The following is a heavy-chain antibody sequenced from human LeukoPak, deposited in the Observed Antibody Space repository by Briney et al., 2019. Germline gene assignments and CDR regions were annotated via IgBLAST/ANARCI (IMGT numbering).Heavy chain of an antibody. Sequence: GGSLRLSCAASGFTFSNAWMSWVRQAPGKGLEWVSVIYSGGSTYYADSVKGRFTISRDNSKNTLYLQMNSLRAEDTAVYYCAKFIAALYYFDYWGQGTLVTVSS. CDR2: IYSGGST. CDR3: AKFIAALYYFDY. D-gene: IGHD6-13*01. J-gene: IGHJ4*02. CDR1: GFTFSNAW. V-gene: IGHV3-53*01.